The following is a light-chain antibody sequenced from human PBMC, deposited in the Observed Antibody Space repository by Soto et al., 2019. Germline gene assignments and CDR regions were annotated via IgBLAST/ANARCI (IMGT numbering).Light chain of an antibody. V-gene: IGKV3-11*01. CDR2: DAL. CDR1: QSIGAS. J-gene: IGKJ4*01. CDR3: QQRSQWPLT. Sequence: EIVLTQSPATLSLSPGERATLSCRASQSIGASLYWYQQKPGQVPRLLIFDALYRATGMLARFRGSGSGTDFTFTISNLEPDDFAVYYCQQRSQWPLTFGGGTKVEIK.